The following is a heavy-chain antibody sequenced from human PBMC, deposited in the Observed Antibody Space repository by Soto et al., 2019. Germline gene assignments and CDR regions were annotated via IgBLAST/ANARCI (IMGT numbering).Heavy chain of an antibody. CDR3: AIDGIVVVPAATGYYYGMDV. D-gene: IGHD2-2*01. V-gene: IGHV3-30-3*01. CDR2: ISYDGSNK. Sequence: PGGSLRLSCAASGFTFSSYAMHWVRQAPGKGLEWVAVISYDGSNKYYADSVKGRFTISRDNSKNTLYLQMNSLRAEDTAVYYCAIDGIVVVPAATGYYYGMDVWGQGTTVTVSS. CDR1: GFTFSSYA. J-gene: IGHJ6*02.